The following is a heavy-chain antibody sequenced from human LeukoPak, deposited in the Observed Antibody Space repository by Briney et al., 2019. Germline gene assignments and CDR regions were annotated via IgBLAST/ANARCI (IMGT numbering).Heavy chain of an antibody. D-gene: IGHD6-19*01. V-gene: IGHV4-59*01. Sequence: SETLSLTCTVSGGSISSYYWSWIRQPPGKGLEWIGYIYYSGSTNYNPSLKSRVTISVDTSKNQFSLKLSSVTAADMAVYYCARPGSSGWYVGAFDIWGQGTMVTVSS. CDR1: GGSISSYY. CDR2: IYYSGST. CDR3: ARPGSSGWYVGAFDI. J-gene: IGHJ3*02.